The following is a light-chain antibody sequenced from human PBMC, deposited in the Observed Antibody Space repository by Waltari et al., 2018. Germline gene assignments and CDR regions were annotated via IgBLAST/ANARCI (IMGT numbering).Light chain of an antibody. Sequence: EIEMTQSPASLSASVGDRVTLTCRASQTISRYLNWYQQKPGKAPNLLIYAASTLHSGVPSRFSGSGSGRDFTLIITGLQSEDFTTYYCQQTYSFTRTFGQGTKVEIK. V-gene: IGKV1-39*01. CDR3: QQTYSFTRT. CDR2: AAS. CDR1: QTISRY. J-gene: IGKJ1*01.